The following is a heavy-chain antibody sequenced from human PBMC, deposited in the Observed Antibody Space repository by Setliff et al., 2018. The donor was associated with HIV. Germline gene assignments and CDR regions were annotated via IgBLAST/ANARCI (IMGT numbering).Heavy chain of an antibody. D-gene: IGHD3-22*01. V-gene: IGHV3-7*03. CDR2: INQDGSAK. CDR1: GFPFSNYW. CDR3: AKELAASGLGYFDS. Sequence: GGSLRLSCAASGFPFSNYWMGWVRQAPGKGLEWVANINQDGSAKDYVDSVKGRFTISRDNSKNTVYLQMNSLRAEDTAEYYCAKELAASGLGYFDSWGRGILVTVSS. J-gene: IGHJ4*02.